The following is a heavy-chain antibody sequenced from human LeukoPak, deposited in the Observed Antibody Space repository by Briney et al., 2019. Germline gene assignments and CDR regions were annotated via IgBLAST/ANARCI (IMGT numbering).Heavy chain of an antibody. J-gene: IGHJ4*02. CDR1: GDSISNYY. CDR3: ARSPLIPSGWLGFDY. V-gene: IGHV4-59*01. D-gene: IGHD6-19*01. Sequence: PSETLSLTCTVSGDSISNYYWSWIRQSPGTGLEWIGYIYSGGSTNYNPSLESRVTISTDTSKNQFSLKLRSVSAADTAVYYCARSPLIPSGWLGFDYWGQGTLVTVSS. CDR2: IYSGGST.